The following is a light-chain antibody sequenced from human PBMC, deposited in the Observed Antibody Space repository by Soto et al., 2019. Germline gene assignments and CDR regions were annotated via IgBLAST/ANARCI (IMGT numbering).Light chain of an antibody. CDR2: DVS. J-gene: IGLJ3*02. CDR1: SSDVGGYNY. V-gene: IGLV2-14*03. Sequence: QSVLTQPASVSGSPGQSITISCTGTSSDVGGYNYVSWYQQHPGKAPKLMIYDVSNRPSGISNRFSGSKSGNTASLTISGLQAEDEADYYCSSYTSSNFWVFGEGTKVTVL. CDR3: SSYTSSNFWV.